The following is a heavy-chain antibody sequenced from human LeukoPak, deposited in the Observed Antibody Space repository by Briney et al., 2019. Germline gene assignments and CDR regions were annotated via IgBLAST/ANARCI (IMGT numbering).Heavy chain of an antibody. J-gene: IGHJ4*02. D-gene: IGHD5-18*01. CDR2: IRYDGSNK. CDR3: AKDPVSGYSYFYAHNEWYYFDY. CDR1: GFSFSSYG. Sequence: GGSLRLSCAASGFSFSSYGMHWVRQAPGKGLEWVAFIRYDGSNKYYADSVKGRFTISRDNSKNTLYLQMNSLRAEDTAVYYCAKDPVSGYSYFYAHNEWYYFDYWGQGTLVTVSS. V-gene: IGHV3-30*02.